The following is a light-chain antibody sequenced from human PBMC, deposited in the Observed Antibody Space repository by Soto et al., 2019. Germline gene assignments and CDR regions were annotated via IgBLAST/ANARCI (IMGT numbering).Light chain of an antibody. CDR2: GAS. Sequence: EIVLTQSPGTLSLSPGERATLSCRASQSVSRSYLAGYQQKPGQAPRLLIYGASSRATGIPDRFSGSGSGTDFTLTITILEPEDFAVYYCQQYGSSPLLTFGGGTKVEIK. CDR3: QQYGSSPLLT. J-gene: IGKJ4*01. V-gene: IGKV3-20*01. CDR1: QSVSRSY.